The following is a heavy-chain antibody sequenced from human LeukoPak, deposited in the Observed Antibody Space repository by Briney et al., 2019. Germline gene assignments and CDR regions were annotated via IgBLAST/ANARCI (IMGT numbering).Heavy chain of an antibody. V-gene: IGHV4-39*01. Sequence: SSETLSLTCAVSGGSIGSSSYYWGWIRQPPGEGLAWIGSIYYSGSTYYNPSLKSRVTISVDTSKNQFSLKLSSVTAADTAVYYCASLRERSYYARGFDYWGQGTLVTVSS. CDR2: IYYSGST. CDR1: GGSIGSSSYY. CDR3: ASLRERSYYARGFDY. J-gene: IGHJ4*02. D-gene: IGHD1-26*01.